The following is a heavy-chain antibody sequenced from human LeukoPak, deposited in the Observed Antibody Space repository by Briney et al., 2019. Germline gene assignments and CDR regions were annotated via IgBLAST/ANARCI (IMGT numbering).Heavy chain of an antibody. Sequence: GGSLRLSCAASGFTFSSYSMNWVRQAPGKGLEWVSYISSSSSTIYYADSVKGRFTISRDNAKNSLYLQMNSLRAEDTAVYYCARVSNDFWSSQLSYMDVWGKGTTVTVSS. CDR2: ISSSSSTI. D-gene: IGHD3-3*01. J-gene: IGHJ6*03. V-gene: IGHV3-48*01. CDR3: ARVSNDFWSSQLSYMDV. CDR1: GFTFSSYS.